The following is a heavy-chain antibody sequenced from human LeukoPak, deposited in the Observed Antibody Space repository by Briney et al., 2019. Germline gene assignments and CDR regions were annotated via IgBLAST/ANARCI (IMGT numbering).Heavy chain of an antibody. Sequence: QPGGSLRLSCAASGFTFSTYAMSWVRQAPGKGLEWVSAISGSGGSTYHADSVKGRFTISRDNSKNTLYLQMNSLRAEDTAVYYLAKDLQWGDYYYGMDVWGQGTTVTVFS. CDR3: AKDLQWGDYYYGMDV. J-gene: IGHJ6*02. CDR2: ISGSGGST. V-gene: IGHV3-23*01. D-gene: IGHD1-26*01. CDR1: GFTFSTYA.